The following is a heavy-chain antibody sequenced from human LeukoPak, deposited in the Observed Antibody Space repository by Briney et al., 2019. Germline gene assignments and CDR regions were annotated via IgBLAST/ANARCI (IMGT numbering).Heavy chain of an antibody. Sequence: PSETLSLTCAVSGGSISSGGYSWSWIRQPPGKGLEWIGRIYISGSTNYNPSLKSRVTISVDTSKNQFSLKLSSVTAADTAVYYCARGHLGNYVWGSYRRYYYMDVWGKGTTVTVSS. J-gene: IGHJ6*03. CDR2: IYISGST. V-gene: IGHV4-61*02. D-gene: IGHD3-16*02. CDR1: GGSISSGGYS. CDR3: ARGHLGNYVWGSYRRYYYMDV.